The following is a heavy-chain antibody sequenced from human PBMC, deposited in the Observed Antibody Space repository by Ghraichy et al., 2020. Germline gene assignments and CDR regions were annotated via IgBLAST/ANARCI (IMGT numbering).Heavy chain of an antibody. CDR3: ARDPGYSSGWYVAVLPSSLNWYFDL. D-gene: IGHD6-19*01. CDR1: GYTFTSYG. Sequence: ASVKVSCKASGYTFTSYGISWVRQAPGQGLECMGWISAYNGNTNYAQKLQGRVTMTTDTSTSTAYMELRSLRSDDTAVYYCARDPGYSSGWYVAVLPSSLNWYFDLWGRGTLVTVSS. V-gene: IGHV1-18*01. CDR2: ISAYNGNT. J-gene: IGHJ2*01.